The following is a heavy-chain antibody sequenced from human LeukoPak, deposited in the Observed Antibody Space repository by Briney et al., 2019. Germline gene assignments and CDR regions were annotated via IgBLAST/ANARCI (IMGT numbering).Heavy chain of an antibody. D-gene: IGHD3-10*01. V-gene: IGHV4-31*03. Sequence: SGTLSLTCTVSGGSISSGGYYWSWIRQHPGKGLEWIGYIYYSGSTYYNPSLKSRVTISVDTSKNQFSLKLSSVTAADTAVYYCAMTRVVRGVGLGFDPWGQGTLVTVSS. J-gene: IGHJ5*02. CDR1: GGSISSGGYY. CDR3: AMTRVVRGVGLGFDP. CDR2: IYYSGST.